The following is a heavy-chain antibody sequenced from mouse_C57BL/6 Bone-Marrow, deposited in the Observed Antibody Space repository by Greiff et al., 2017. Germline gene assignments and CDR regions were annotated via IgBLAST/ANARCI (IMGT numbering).Heavy chain of an antibody. Sequence: EVKVVESGGGLVQPGGSLSLSCAASGFTFTDYYMSWVRQPPGKALEWLGFIRNKANGYTTEYSASVKGRFTISRDNSQSILYLQMNALRAEDSATYYCARSVANWPSFDYWGQGTTLTVSS. CDR1: GFTFTDYY. CDR3: ARSVANWPSFDY. J-gene: IGHJ2*01. CDR2: IRNKANGYTT. D-gene: IGHD1-1*02. V-gene: IGHV7-3*01.